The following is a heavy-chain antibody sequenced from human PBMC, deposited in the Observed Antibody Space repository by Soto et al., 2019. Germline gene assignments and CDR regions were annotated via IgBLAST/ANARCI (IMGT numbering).Heavy chain of an antibody. CDR1: GFTFSSYG. CDR2: ISYDGSNK. Sequence: GGSLRLSCAASGFTFSSYGMHWVRQAPGKGLEWVAVISYDGSNKYYADSVKGRFTISRDNSKNTLYLQMNSLRAEDTAVYYCAKGSCGGYYFDYWGQGTLVTVSS. D-gene: IGHD2-21*01. J-gene: IGHJ4*02. V-gene: IGHV3-30*18. CDR3: AKGSCGGYYFDY.